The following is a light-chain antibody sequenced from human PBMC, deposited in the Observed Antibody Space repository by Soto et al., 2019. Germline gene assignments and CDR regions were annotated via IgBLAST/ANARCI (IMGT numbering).Light chain of an antibody. Sequence: EIVLTQTPGTLSLSPGERATLSCRASQSVTSSHLAWYQQKPCQAPRLLICGASTRATGIPDRFSGSGSDTDFSLTIRRLGPEDFAMYDCLLDFGPDRYTFGPGTKVQIK. CDR2: GAS. CDR1: QSVTSSH. J-gene: IGKJ2*01. V-gene: IGKV3-20*01. CDR3: LLDFGPDRYT.